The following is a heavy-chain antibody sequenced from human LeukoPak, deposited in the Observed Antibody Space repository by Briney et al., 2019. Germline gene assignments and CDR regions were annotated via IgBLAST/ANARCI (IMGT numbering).Heavy chain of an antibody. CDR1: GFTFSSFA. Sequence: GGSLRLSCAASGFTFSSFAMHWVRQAPGKGLEYVSGIICNGGVTYHANSVKGRFTISRDNSKNTLYLQMGSLRAEDMAVYYCARGNTLTGYSRYWGQGTLVTVSA. CDR3: ARGNTLTGYSRY. CDR2: IICNGGVT. V-gene: IGHV3-64*01. J-gene: IGHJ4*02. D-gene: IGHD3-9*01.